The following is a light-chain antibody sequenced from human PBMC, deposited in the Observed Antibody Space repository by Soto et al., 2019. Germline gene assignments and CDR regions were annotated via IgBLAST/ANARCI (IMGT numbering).Light chain of an antibody. CDR1: QGITPY. J-gene: IGKJ3*01. CDR3: QQYDGFPLT. Sequence: DIQITQSPSSLYASVGDPVTSNCQATQGITPYLNWYQQKPGKAPRLLISAASTLEVGVPSRFRGGGSGTHFTFTISSLQPEDTAIYYCQQYDGFPLTFGPGTTVGIK. V-gene: IGKV1-33*01. CDR2: AAS.